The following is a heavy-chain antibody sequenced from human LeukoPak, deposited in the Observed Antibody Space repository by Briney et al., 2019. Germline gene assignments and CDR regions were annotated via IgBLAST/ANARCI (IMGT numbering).Heavy chain of an antibody. CDR2: IYTTGTT. V-gene: IGHV3-53*01. J-gene: IGHJ3*01. Sequence: PGGSLRLSCAVSGFSVTTNYLTWVRQAPGKGLQWVSVIYTTGTTFYVNSVKGRFTISRDKSKNTLYLQMNSLRAEDTGVYYCARGQSPYTLWGQGTMVTVSS. D-gene: IGHD2-2*02. CDR1: GFSVTTNY. CDR3: ARGQSPYTL.